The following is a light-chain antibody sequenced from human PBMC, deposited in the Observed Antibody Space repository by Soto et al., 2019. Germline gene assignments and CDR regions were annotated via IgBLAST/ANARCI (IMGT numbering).Light chain of an antibody. J-gene: IGKJ1*01. Sequence: EIVMTQSPATLSLSPGERATLSCRASQSVSSNLAWHQQKPGQAPRLLIYAASSRATGIPDRFSGSGSGTDFTLTINRLEPEDFAVYYCQDYGTSWTFGQGTKVDIK. CDR3: QDYGTSWT. V-gene: IGKV3-20*01. CDR1: QSVSSN. CDR2: AAS.